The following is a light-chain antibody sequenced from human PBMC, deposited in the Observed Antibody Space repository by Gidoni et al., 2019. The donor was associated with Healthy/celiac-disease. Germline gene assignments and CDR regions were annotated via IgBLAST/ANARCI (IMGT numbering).Light chain of an antibody. V-gene: IGKV3-20*01. CDR3: QQYGSSPPAT. Sequence: EIVLPQSPVTLSLSPGDIATLPCRASQSVSSSYLAWYQQKPGQAPRLLIYGASSRATGIPDRFSGSGSGTDFTLTISRLEPEDFAVYYCQQYGSSPPATFGGGTKVESK. CDR1: QSVSSSY. CDR2: GAS. J-gene: IGKJ4*01.